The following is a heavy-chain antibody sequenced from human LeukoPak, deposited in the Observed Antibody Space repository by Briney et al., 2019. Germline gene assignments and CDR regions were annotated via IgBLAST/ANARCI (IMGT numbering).Heavy chain of an antibody. D-gene: IGHD2-2*01. CDR1: GYSFTSYW. J-gene: IGHJ6*03. CDR2: IYPGDSDT. CDR3: ARRSGGCTTTTCYYYMDV. V-gene: IGHV5-51*01. Sequence: GESLKISCKGSGYSFTSYWIGWVRQMPGKGLEWMGIIYPGDSDTRYSPSFQGQVTISVDKSISTAYLQWSSLKASDTAMYYCARRSGGCTTTTCYYYMDVWGKGTTITVSS.